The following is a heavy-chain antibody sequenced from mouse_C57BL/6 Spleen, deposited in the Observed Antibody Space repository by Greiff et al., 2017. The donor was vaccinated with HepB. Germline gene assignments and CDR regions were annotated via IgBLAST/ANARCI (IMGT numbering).Heavy chain of an antibody. Sequence: VKLQQPGAELLKPGASVKLSCRASGYTFPGYWMPGVRQRPGRGLEGIGRIDPISGGTKYNEKFKSKATLTVDKPSSTAYMQLSSLTSEDSAVYYCAREKNYDGSSYGYFDVWGTGTTVTVSS. CDR3: AREKNYDGSSYGYFDV. J-gene: IGHJ1*03. CDR1: GYTFPGYW. V-gene: IGHV1-72*01. CDR2: IDPISGGT. D-gene: IGHD1-1*01.